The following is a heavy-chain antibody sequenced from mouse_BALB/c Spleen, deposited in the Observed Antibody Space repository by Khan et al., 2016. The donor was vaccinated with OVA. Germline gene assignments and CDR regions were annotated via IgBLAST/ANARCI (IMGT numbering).Heavy chain of an antibody. Sequence: QVQLQQSGAELVKPGASVKLSCKASGYTFSSYWMHWVKQRPGQGLEWIGEIDPSDSHTNYNQKFKGTATLNVDKSSSTAYMHLSSLTSEDSAVYYGARSYYYGSSTWFADWGQGTLVTVSA. CDR3: ARSYYYGSSTWFAD. V-gene: IGHV1-69*02. CDR2: IDPSDSHT. CDR1: GYTFSSYW. D-gene: IGHD1-1*01. J-gene: IGHJ3*01.